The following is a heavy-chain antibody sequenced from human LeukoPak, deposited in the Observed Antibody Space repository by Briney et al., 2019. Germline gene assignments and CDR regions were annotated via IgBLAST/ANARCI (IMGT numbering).Heavy chain of an antibody. D-gene: IGHD6-13*01. CDR2: ISSSSSYI. CDR1: GFTFSSYS. V-gene: IGHV3-21*01. Sequence: GGSLRLSCAASGFTFSSYSMNWVRQAPGKGLEWVSSISSSSSYIYYADSVKGRFTISRDNAKNSLYLQMNSLRAEDTAVYYCARAVWGAAAGHDYWGQGTLVTVSS. CDR3: ARAVWGAAAGHDY. J-gene: IGHJ4*02.